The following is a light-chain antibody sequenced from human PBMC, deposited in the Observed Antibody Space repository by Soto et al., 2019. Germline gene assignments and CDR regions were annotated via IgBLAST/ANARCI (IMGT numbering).Light chain of an antibody. CDR3: ETWDDSLPGAV. V-gene: IGLV1-51*01. J-gene: IGLJ2*01. CDR2: YNN. Sequence: QSVLTQPPSVSAAPGQKVTISCSGSSSNIGTNYVSWYQQLPGTVPTLLIYYNNKRPSGIPDRFSASKPGTSATLHITGLQLGDEADYYCETWDDSLPGAVFGGGTKLTVL. CDR1: SSNIGTNY.